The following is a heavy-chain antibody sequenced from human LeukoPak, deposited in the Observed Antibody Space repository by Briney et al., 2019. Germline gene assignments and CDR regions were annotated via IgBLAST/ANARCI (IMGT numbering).Heavy chain of an antibody. J-gene: IGHJ4*02. CDR3: ARAEINDYNRY. CDR2: INYSGRT. CDR1: GYSTRSGYQ. V-gene: IGHV4-38-2*01. Sequence: KPSETLSLTCSVSGYSTRSGYQWGWIRQAPGKGLEWIGSINYSGRTYDNPSLKSRVTISIDTTKNQIFLKLRSTTAADTAHYYCARAEINDYNRYWGQGILVIVSS. D-gene: IGHD4-11*01.